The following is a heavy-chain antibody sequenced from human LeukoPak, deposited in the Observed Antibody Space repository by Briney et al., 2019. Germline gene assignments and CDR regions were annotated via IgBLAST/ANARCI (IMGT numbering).Heavy chain of an antibody. CDR1: GGTFSSYA. D-gene: IGHD3-10*01. Sequence: SVKVSCKASGGTFSSYAISWVRQAPGQGLEWMGGIIPIFGTANYAQKFQGRVTITADKSTSTAYMELSSLRSEDTAVYYCARDIRVSGNYYGSGSYFMDVWGKGTTVTISS. CDR3: ARDIRVSGNYYGSGSYFMDV. CDR2: IIPIFGTA. V-gene: IGHV1-69*06. J-gene: IGHJ6*03.